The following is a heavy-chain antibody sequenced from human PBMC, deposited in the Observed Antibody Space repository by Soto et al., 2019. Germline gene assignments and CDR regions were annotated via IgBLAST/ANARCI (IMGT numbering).Heavy chain of an antibody. CDR2: INYTGGT. D-gene: IGHD2-2*01. CDR3: ARIRYQLPSSVVWFDP. V-gene: IGHV4-34*01. J-gene: IGHJ5*02. CDR1: GGSFSGYY. Sequence: SETLSLTCEVYGGSFSGYYWSWIRQPPGKGLEWLGEINYTGGTNYNPSLKSRITISVDTSNNQFSLRLNSVTAADTAVYYCARIRYQLPSSVVWFDPWGQGAPVTVSS.